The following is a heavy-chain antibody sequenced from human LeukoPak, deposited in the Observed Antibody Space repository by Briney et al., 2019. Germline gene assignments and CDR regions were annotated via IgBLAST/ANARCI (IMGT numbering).Heavy chain of an antibody. CDR2: IYYSGST. CDR1: GGSISSSSYY. CDR3: AREKWLSPIDY. D-gene: IGHD6-19*01. Sequence: SETLSLTCTVSGGSISSSSYYWGWIRQPPGKGLEWIGSIYYSGSTYYNPSLKSRVTISVDTSKNQFSLKLSSVTAADTAVYYCAREKWLSPIDYWGQGTLVTVSS. J-gene: IGHJ4*02. V-gene: IGHV4-39*02.